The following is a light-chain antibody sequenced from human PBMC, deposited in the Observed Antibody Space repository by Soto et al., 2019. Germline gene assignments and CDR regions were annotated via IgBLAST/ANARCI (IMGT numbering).Light chain of an antibody. Sequence: QSALTQPPSVSGAPGQRVTITCTGSSSNIGAGYDVHWYQQFPGTAPKLLIYDNRNRPSGVPDRFSGSKSGTSASLAITGLQAEDEADYYCQSYDSSLSAYVFGTGTKLTVL. CDR2: DNR. CDR1: SSNIGAGYD. V-gene: IGLV1-40*01. CDR3: QSYDSSLSAYV. J-gene: IGLJ1*01.